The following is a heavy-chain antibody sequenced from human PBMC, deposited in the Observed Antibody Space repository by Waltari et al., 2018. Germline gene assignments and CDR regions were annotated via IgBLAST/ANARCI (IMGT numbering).Heavy chain of an antibody. CDR3: ARHRSVHNGYPGLDP. D-gene: IGHD6-13*01. J-gene: IGHJ5*02. CDR1: GGSITSSGYY. Sequence: QLQLQESGPGLVKPSETLSLICTVSGGSITSSGYYWDWIRQSPGTGLEWIGDVSSGGNTNYNPSLRSRVIISTDTSKNQFSLKLISVTAADTAVYYCARHRSVHNGYPGLDPWGQGTLVTVSS. V-gene: IGHV4-39*01. CDR2: VSSGGNT.